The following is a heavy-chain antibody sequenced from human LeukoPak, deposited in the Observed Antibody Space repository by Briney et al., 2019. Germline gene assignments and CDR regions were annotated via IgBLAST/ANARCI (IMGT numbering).Heavy chain of an antibody. V-gene: IGHV3-74*01. CDR2: INTDGSST. D-gene: IGHD3-22*01. J-gene: IGHJ4*02. Sequence: GGSLRLSCAAFGFTFSSYWMHWVRQAPGKGLVWVSRINTDGSSTNYADSVKGRFTISRDNAKNTLYLQMNSLRAEDTAVYYCARDPVYDSSGYGDYWGQGTLVTVSS. CDR3: ARDPVYDSSGYGDY. CDR1: GFTFSSYW.